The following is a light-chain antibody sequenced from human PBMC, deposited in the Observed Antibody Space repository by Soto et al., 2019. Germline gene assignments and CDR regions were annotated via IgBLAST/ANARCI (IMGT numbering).Light chain of an antibody. Sequence: EIVVTQSPGTLSLSPGERATLSCRASQSVSNNYLAWYQQKPGRAPRLLIYGASNRATGIPDRFSGSGSGTDFTLTISRLEPDDFAVYYCQQYGSSGTFGQGTKVDIK. V-gene: IGKV3-20*01. CDR2: GAS. CDR1: QSVSNNY. CDR3: QQYGSSGT. J-gene: IGKJ1*01.